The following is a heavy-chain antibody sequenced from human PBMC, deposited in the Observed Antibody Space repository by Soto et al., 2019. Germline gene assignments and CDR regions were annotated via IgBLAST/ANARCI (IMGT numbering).Heavy chain of an antibody. Sequence: PSETLSLTCAVYGGSFSGYYWSWIRQPPGKGLEWIGEINHSGSTNYNPSLKSRVTISVDTSKNQFSLKLSSVTAADTAVYYCAREVHCSGGSCYSSWFDPWGQGTLVTVS. CDR3: AREVHCSGGSCYSSWFDP. CDR2: INHSGST. V-gene: IGHV4-34*01. J-gene: IGHJ5*02. D-gene: IGHD2-15*01. CDR1: GGSFSGYY.